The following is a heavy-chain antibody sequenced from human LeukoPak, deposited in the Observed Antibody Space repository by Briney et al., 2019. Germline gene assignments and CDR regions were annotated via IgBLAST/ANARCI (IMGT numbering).Heavy chain of an antibody. D-gene: IGHD6-19*01. Sequence: PSETLSLTCTVSRGSISGYSWSWIRQSPGGGLEWIGSIYYSGSTYYNPSLKSRVTISVDTSKNQFSLKLSSVTAADTAVYYCARDSSGWYFGYYYYYMDVWGKGTTVTVSS. J-gene: IGHJ6*03. CDR2: IYYSGST. CDR3: ARDSSGWYFGYYYYYMDV. CDR1: RGSISGYS. V-gene: IGHV4-59*12.